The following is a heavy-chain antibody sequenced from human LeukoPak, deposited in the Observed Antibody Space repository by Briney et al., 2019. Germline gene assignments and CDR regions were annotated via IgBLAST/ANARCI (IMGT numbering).Heavy chain of an antibody. D-gene: IGHD2-2*01. CDR3: TTDRDQLLSEDGFDY. Sequence: PGGSLRLSCAASGFTFSSYWMHWVRQAPGKGLVWVSRINSDGSSTSYADSVKGRFTISRDNAKNTLYLQMNSLKTEDTAVYYCTTDRDQLLSEDGFDYWGQGTLVTVSS. CDR2: INSDGSST. J-gene: IGHJ4*02. CDR1: GFTFSSYW. V-gene: IGHV3-74*01.